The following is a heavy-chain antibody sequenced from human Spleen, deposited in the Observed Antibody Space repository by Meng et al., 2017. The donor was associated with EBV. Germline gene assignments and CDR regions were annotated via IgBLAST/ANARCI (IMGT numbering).Heavy chain of an antibody. Sequence: HVPLQQWGEGLLKPSETLSLTCAVYGGSFSGYYWSWIRQPPGKGLEWIGEINHGGSSNYNPSLKSRVSISVDTSESQFSLKLTSVTAADTAVYYCARDAIAVASDTINSASYFDYWGQGTLVTVSS. V-gene: IGHV4-34*01. CDR2: INHGGSS. D-gene: IGHD2-2*01. CDR3: ARDAIAVASDTINSASYFDY. CDR1: GGSFSGYY. J-gene: IGHJ4*02.